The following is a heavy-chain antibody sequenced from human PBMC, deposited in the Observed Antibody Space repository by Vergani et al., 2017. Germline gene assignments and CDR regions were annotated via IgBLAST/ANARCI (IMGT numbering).Heavy chain of an antibody. CDR2: ISYDGSNK. CDR3: ARAWPGQLGDYVDY. J-gene: IGHJ4*02. Sequence: QVQLVESGGGVVQPGRSLRLSCAASGFTFSSYAMHWVRQAPGKGLEWVAVISYDGSNKYYADSVKGRFTISRDNSKNTLYLQMNSLRAEDTAVYYCARAWPGQLGDYVDYWGQGTLVTVSS. D-gene: IGHD6-6*01. CDR1: GFTFSSYA. V-gene: IGHV3-30-3*01.